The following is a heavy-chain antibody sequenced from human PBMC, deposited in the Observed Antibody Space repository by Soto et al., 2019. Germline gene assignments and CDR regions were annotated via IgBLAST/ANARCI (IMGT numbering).Heavy chain of an antibody. CDR2: ISAYNGNT. CDR3: GGAFDGSGGGDWFDP. J-gene: IGHJ5*02. D-gene: IGHD3-10*01. Sequence: QVQLVQSGAEVKKPGASVKVSCKASGYTFTSYGISWVRQAPGQGLEWMGWISAYNGNTNYAQKLQGRVTMTTDTSTSTAYMGLRSLRFDDPAVYYCGGAFDGSGGGDWFDPWGQGTLVTVSS. V-gene: IGHV1-18*01. CDR1: GYTFTSYG.